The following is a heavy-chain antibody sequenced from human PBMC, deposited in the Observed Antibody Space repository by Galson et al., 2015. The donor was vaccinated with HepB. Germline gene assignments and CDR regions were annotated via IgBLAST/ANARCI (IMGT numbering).Heavy chain of an antibody. CDR2: ISGSGGST. D-gene: IGHD2-21*01. V-gene: IGHV3-23*01. CDR1: GFTFSSYA. Sequence: SLRLSCAASGFTFSSYAMSWVRQAPGKGLEWVSAISGSGGSTYYAESVKGRFTISRDNSKNTLYLQMNSLRAEDTAVYYCAKDSGPIVVVITDYWGQGTLVTVSS. CDR3: AKDSGPIVVVITDY. J-gene: IGHJ4*02.